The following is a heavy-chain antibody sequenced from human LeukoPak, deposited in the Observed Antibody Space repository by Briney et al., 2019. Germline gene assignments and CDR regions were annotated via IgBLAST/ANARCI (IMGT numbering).Heavy chain of an antibody. CDR1: GLTFSSSW. V-gene: IGHV3-7*01. CDR3: ARDLAYSRLDY. CDR2: INPDGNKK. D-gene: IGHD5-18*01. J-gene: IGHJ4*02. Sequence: GGSLRLSCAVSGLTFSSSWMDWVRQAPGKGLEWVASINPDGNKKYSADSVKGRFTISRDNAENSLYLQMNSLRVEDTAFYYCARDLAYSRLDYWGQVMLVTVSS.